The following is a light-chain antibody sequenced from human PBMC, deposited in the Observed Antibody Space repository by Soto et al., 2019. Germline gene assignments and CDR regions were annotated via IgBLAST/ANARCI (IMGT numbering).Light chain of an antibody. CDR1: SSNIGAGYD. J-gene: IGLJ3*02. CDR2: GNN. Sequence: QSVLTQPPSVSGAQGQRVTISCTGSSSNIGAGYDVHWYHQLPGTAPKLLIYGNNNRPSGVPDRFSGSRSGTSASLAITGLQAEDEADYCCQSYDSSLSVWVFGGGTKLTVL. V-gene: IGLV1-40*01. CDR3: QSYDSSLSVWV.